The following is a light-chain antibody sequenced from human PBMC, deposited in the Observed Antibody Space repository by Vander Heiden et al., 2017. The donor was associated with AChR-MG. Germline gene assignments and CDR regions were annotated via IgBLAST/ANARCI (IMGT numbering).Light chain of an antibody. V-gene: IGLV1-47*01. J-gene: IGLJ2*01. CDR3: AAWDDSLSDDVV. CDR2: RNS. Sequence: QSVLTQPPPASATPGQPVTISCSGSMSNIGNNFVYGYQQFPGTAPKLLIYRNSQRPSGVPDRFSGSKSGTSASLAISGLRSEDEADYDCAAWDDSLSDDVVFGGGTKLTVL. CDR1: MSNIGNNF.